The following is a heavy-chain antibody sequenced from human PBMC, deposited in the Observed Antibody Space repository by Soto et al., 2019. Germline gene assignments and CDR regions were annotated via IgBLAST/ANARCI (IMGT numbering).Heavy chain of an antibody. CDR2: NNPKSGGT. J-gene: IGHJ6*02. CDR1: GYSFTDYH. CDR3: ARGDSTDCSNGVCSFFYNHDMDV. V-gene: IGHV1-2*04. Sequence: QVQLVQSGAEVKKPGASVKVSCKASGYSFTDYHIHWVRQAPGQGLEWLGRNNPKSGGTSTAEKFEGWVTMTTDSSISTASMELTRLTSGDTAIYYCARGDSTDCSNGVCSFFYNHDMDVCVQGTMVTVSS. D-gene: IGHD2-8*01.